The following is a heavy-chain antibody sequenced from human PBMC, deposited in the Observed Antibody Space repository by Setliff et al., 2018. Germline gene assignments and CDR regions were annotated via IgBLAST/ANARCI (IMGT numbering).Heavy chain of an antibody. V-gene: IGHV4-61*05. J-gene: IGHJ6*03. CDR2: INHRGST. CDR1: GDSISSRTYY. Sequence: PSETLSLTCTVSGDSISSRTYYWSWIRQPAGKGLEWIGEINHRGSTNYNPSLKSRVTISVDKSTNQFSLKLNSVTAADTAVYYCVRTDYIDGRYSMDVWGKGTTVTVSS. CDR3: VRTDYIDGRYSMDV. D-gene: IGHD1-26*01.